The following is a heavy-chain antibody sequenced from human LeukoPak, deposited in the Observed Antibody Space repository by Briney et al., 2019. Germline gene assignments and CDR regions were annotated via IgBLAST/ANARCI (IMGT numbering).Heavy chain of an antibody. V-gene: IGHV4-31*03. CDR2: ISYSGST. Sequence: SETLSLTCTVSGGSISSGTYYWNWIRQHPGKGLEWIAYISYSGSTYYNPSLKSRVTISVDTSKNQFSLKLSSVTAADTAVYYCARRRNIVVVPAAIRGGAFDIWGQGTMVTVSS. J-gene: IGHJ3*02. D-gene: IGHD2-2*02. CDR3: ARRRNIVVVPAAIRGGAFDI. CDR1: GGSISSGTYY.